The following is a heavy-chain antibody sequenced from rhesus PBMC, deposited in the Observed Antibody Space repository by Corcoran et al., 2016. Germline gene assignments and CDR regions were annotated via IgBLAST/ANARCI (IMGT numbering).Heavy chain of an antibody. D-gene: IGHD6-13*01. CDR3: ARGSAAARGRFDV. CDR2: NDGNSAST. CDR1: GGSISDYFY. V-gene: IGHV4S9*01. J-gene: IGHJ5-1*01. Sequence: QVQLTESGPGLVKPSETLSLTCAVSGGSISDYFYWNLIRQPTGKGGEWIGNNDGNSASTYYNPALNSRVTISKDTSKNQFFLKLSSVTAADTAVYYCARGSAAARGRFDVWGPGVLVTVSS.